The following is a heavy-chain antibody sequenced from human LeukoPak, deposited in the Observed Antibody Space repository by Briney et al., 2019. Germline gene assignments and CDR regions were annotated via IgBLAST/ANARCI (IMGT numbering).Heavy chain of an antibody. CDR1: GTSISSYY. CDR2: MYSSGST. J-gene: IGHJ3*02. D-gene: IGHD3-22*01. CDR3: TRARSGSSGYFSAVDI. V-gene: IGHV4-4*07. Sequence: SETLSLTCNVSGTSISSYYWSWIRQPAGKGLEWIGRMYSSGSTNYNPSLESRVTMTVDTSKNQFSLKLTSVTAADTAIYYCTRARSGSSGYFSAVDIWGQGTMVTVSS.